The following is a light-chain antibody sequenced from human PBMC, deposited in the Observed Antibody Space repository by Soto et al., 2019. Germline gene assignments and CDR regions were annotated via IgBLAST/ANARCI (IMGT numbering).Light chain of an antibody. CDR2: DAS. CDR1: QDISNY. J-gene: IGKJ3*01. CDR3: QQYDNLPPFT. V-gene: IGKV1-33*01. Sequence: DLQMTQSPSSLSASVGARVTITCQASQDISNYLNWYQQKPGKAPKLLIYDASNLETGVPSRFCGSGSGTDFTFTISSLQPEDIATYYCQQYDNLPPFTFGPGTKVDIK.